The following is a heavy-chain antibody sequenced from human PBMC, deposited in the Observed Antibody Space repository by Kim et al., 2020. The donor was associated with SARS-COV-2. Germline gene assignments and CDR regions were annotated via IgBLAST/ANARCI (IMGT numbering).Heavy chain of an antibody. CDR3: ASYYYYYFDY. D-gene: IGHD3-22*01. J-gene: IGHJ4*02. V-gene: IGHV3-11*01. CDR2: ITGSGSAI. CDR1: GFNFSVYY. Sequence: GGSLRLSCAASGFNFSVYYMSWIRQAPGKGLEWISHITGSGSAIYADSVRGRFTISRDNAKNSLYLQMNSRRAEDTAVYYCASYYYYYFDYWGQGTLVSVSS.